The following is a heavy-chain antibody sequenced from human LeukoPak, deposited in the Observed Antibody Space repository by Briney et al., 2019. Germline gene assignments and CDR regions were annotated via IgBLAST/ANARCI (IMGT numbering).Heavy chain of an antibody. CDR2: IKRKTEGGTT. V-gene: IGHV3-15*07. Sequence: PGGSLRLSCAASGFTFSNNGMHWVRQAPGKGLEWVGRIKRKTEGGTTDYVAPVKGRFIISRDDSKNTLYLQMNSLKTEDTAFYYCTTGNFGPYWGQGTLVTVSS. CDR1: GFTFSNNG. CDR3: TTGNFGPY. D-gene: IGHD3-10*01. J-gene: IGHJ4*02.